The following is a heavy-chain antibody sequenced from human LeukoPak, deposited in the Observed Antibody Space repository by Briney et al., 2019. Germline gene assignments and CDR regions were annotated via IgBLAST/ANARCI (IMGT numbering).Heavy chain of an antibody. D-gene: IGHD3-16*02. J-gene: IGHJ4*02. CDR2: INHSGIT. V-gene: IGHV4-34*01. CDR1: GGSFSGYY. CDR3: ARGRPPSFFDY. Sequence: PSETLSLTCNVSGGSFSGYYWTWIRQPPGKGLEWIGEINHSGITNYNPSLKSRVTISLDTSKNQFSLRLTSVAAAGTAVYYCARGRPPSFFDYWGQGTLVTVSS.